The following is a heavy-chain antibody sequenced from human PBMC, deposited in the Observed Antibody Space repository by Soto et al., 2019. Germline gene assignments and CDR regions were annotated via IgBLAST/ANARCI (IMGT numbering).Heavy chain of an antibody. CDR3: ARFAKEENPKVGSWYYFDY. CDR1: GGSISSGGYF. J-gene: IGHJ4*02. V-gene: IGHV4-31*03. Sequence: SETLSLTRTVSGGSISSGGYFWSWVRQHPGKGLEWIGNIYYSGRTYYTPSLKSRVIISVDPSKNQFSLKLSSVTAADTAVYYCARFAKEENPKVGSWYYFDYWGQGARVTVSS. D-gene: IGHD6-13*01. CDR2: IYYSGRT.